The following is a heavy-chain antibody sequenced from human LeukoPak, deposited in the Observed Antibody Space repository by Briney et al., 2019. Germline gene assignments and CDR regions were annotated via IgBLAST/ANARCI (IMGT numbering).Heavy chain of an antibody. CDR1: GFTFSDYN. Sequence: GGSLRLSCAASGFTFSDYNMRWIRQAPGRGLEWVSSISRSGSTKYYADSVKGRFTISRDNAKNSLYLQMNSLRAEDTAVYYCARDAELYSSSWYVYWGQGTLVTVSS. D-gene: IGHD6-13*01. CDR2: ISRSGSTK. CDR3: ARDAELYSSSWYVY. J-gene: IGHJ4*02. V-gene: IGHV3-11*04.